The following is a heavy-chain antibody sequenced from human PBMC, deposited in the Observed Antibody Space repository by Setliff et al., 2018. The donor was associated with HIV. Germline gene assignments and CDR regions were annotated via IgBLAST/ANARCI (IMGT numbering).Heavy chain of an antibody. D-gene: IGHD3-16*02. Sequence: SETLSLTCTVSGRSISSYYWSWIRQPPGKGLEWIGYIYYSGSPNYNPSLKSRVTISVDTSKNQFSLELSSVTAADTAVYYCARHMGRAYYDYAGGSYRRGDAFDIWGLGTMVTVSS. CDR2: IYYSGSP. J-gene: IGHJ3*02. CDR1: GRSISSYY. CDR3: ARHMGRAYYDYAGGSYRRGDAFDI. V-gene: IGHV4-59*08.